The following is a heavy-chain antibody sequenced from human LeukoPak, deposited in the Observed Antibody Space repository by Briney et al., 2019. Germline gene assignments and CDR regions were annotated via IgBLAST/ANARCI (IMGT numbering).Heavy chain of an antibody. CDR3: ARGRKYSYGTYYNGLDV. Sequence: PGGSLRLSCVASGFTFSTYAMHWVRQAPGKGLEWVAVILYDGNNKYYADSVKGRFTISRDNSKNTLYLQMNSLRAEDTAVYYCARGRKYSYGTYYNGLDVWGQGTTVTVCS. D-gene: IGHD5-18*01. CDR1: GFTFSTYA. CDR2: ILYDGNNK. V-gene: IGHV3-30-3*01. J-gene: IGHJ6*02.